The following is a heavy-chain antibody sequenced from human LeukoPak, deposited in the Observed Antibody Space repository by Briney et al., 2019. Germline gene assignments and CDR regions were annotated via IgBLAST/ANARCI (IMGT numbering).Heavy chain of an antibody. D-gene: IGHD2-15*01. V-gene: IGHV4-59*01. CDR1: GGSISIYY. J-gene: IGHJ5*02. CDR3: ARDLDCSGGSCYGWFDP. Sequence: PSETLSLTCTVSGGSISIYYWSWIRQPPGKGLEWIGYIYYSGSTNYNPSLKSRVTISVDTSKNQFSLKLSSVTAADTAVYYCARDLDCSGGSCYGWFDPWGQGTLVTVSS. CDR2: IYYSGST.